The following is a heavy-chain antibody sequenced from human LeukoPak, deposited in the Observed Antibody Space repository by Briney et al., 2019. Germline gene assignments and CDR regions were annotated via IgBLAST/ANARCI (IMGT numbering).Heavy chain of an antibody. V-gene: IGHV3-21*01. CDR3: ARVWDYYGMDV. D-gene: IGHD3-16*01. Sequence: GGSLRLSCAASGFTFSSYSMNWVRQAPGKGLEWVSSISSSSSYIYYADSVKGRFTISRDNAKNSLYLQTNSLRAEDTAVYYCARVWDYYGMDVWGQGTTVTVSS. CDR1: GFTFSSYS. J-gene: IGHJ6*02. CDR2: ISSSSSYI.